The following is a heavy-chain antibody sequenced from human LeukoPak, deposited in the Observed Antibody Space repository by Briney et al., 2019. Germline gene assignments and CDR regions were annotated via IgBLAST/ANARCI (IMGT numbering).Heavy chain of an antibody. V-gene: IGHV4-34*01. CDR3: ARGSKYYDFWSGYPHYDY. CDR1: GGSFSGYY. Sequence: SETLSLTCAVYGGSFSGYYWSWIRQPPGKGLEWMGEINHSGSTNYNPSLKSRVTISVDTSKNQFSLKLSSVTAADTAVYYCARGSKYYDFWSGYPHYDYWGQGTLVTVSS. CDR2: INHSGST. D-gene: IGHD3-3*01. J-gene: IGHJ4*02.